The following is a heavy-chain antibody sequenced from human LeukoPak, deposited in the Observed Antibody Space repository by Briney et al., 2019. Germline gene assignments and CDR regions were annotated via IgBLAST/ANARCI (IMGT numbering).Heavy chain of an antibody. D-gene: IGHD6-13*01. CDR1: GFTFSTYS. J-gene: IGHJ4*02. V-gene: IGHV3-21*01. Sequence: GGSLRLSCAASGFTFSTYSMNWVRQAPGKGLERVSSISSSSSSIYYSDSVKGRFTVSRDNPKNSLYLQMSSLRAEDTAVYYCARGGQQLTLDCWGQGTLVTVSS. CDR2: ISSSSSSI. CDR3: ARGGQQLTLDC.